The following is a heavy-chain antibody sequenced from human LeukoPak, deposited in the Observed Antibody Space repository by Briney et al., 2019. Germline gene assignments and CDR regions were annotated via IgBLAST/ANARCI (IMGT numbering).Heavy chain of an antibody. J-gene: IGHJ3*02. CDR1: GGSISSYY. D-gene: IGHD2-2*01. V-gene: IGHV4-59*01. Sequence: KSSETLSLTCTVSGGSISSYYWSWIRQPPGKGLEWTGYIYYSGSTNYNPSLKSRVTISVDTSKNQFSLKLSSVTAADTAVYYCARDLVPYDAFDIWGQGTMVTVSS. CDR3: ARDLVPYDAFDI. CDR2: IYYSGST.